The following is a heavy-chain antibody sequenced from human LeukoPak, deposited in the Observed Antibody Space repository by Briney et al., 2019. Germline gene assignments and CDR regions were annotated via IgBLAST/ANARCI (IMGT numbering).Heavy chain of an antibody. J-gene: IGHJ4*02. V-gene: IGHV3-23*01. D-gene: IGHD1-26*01. CDR1: GFTFSFYA. CDR3: AKDVGKWESLHFFDY. CDR2: ITSSGNTT. Sequence: GGSLRLSCAASGFTFSFYAMSWVRQAPGKGLEWVAGITSSGNTTYYADSVTGRFTISRDNSRNTLYLQMNSLRGDDTAVYYCAKDVGKWESLHFFDYWGQGTLVTVSS.